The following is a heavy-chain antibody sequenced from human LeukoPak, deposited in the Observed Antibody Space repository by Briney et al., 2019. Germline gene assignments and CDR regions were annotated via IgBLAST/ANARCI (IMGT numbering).Heavy chain of an antibody. J-gene: IGHJ4*02. Sequence: PGGSLRLSCAASGFTFSSYAMNWVRQAPGKGLEYVSASSSNGGSTYYANSVKGRFTISRDNSKNTLYLQMGSLRAEDMAVYYCARGGYYYDSSGYIRELDYWGQGTLVTVSS. CDR1: GFTFSSYA. CDR2: SSSNGGST. D-gene: IGHD3-22*01. V-gene: IGHV3-64*01. CDR3: ARGGYYYDSSGYIRELDY.